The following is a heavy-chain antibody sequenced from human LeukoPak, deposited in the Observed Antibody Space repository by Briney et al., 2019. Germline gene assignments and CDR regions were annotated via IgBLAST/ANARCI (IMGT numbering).Heavy chain of an antibody. CDR3: ARGGYSYGYDWFDP. CDR2: IYYSGST. CDR1: GGSVSSSNYY. J-gene: IGHJ5*02. Sequence: SETLPLTCTVSGGSVSSSNYYWSWIRQPPGKGLEWIGYIYYSGSTNYNPSLKSRVTISVDTSKNQFSLKLSSVTAADTAVYYCARGGYSYGYDWFDPWGQGTLVTVSS. D-gene: IGHD5-18*01. V-gene: IGHV4-61*01.